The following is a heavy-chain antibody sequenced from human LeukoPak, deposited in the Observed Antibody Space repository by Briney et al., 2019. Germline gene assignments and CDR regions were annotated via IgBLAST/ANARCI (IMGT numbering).Heavy chain of an antibody. J-gene: IGHJ4*02. D-gene: IGHD6-19*01. CDR2: TSYDGSNK. CDR1: GXTFSTYH. V-gene: IGHV3-30-3*01. CDR3: ARSGAAVAGFDY. Sequence: PGGSLRLSCAASGXTFSTYHMHWVRQAPGKGLEWVALTSYDGSNKYYADSVKGRFTISRDNSKNTVYLQMNSLRPEDTAVYYCARSGAAVAGFDYWGQGTLVTVSS.